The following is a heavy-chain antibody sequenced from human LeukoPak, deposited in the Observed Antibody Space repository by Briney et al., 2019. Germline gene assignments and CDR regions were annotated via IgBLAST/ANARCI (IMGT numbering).Heavy chain of an antibody. CDR2: ISSDSNYI. V-gene: IGHV3-21*01. Sequence: GGSLRLSCAASGFXFSSYSINWVRQAPGKGLEWVSSISSDSNYIFYADSVQGRFTISRDNAENSLFLQMNSLRAEDTAMYYCASRYCTSTNCYAFDTWGQGTMVTVSS. J-gene: IGHJ3*02. CDR3: ASRYCTSTNCYAFDT. D-gene: IGHD2-2*01. CDR1: GFXFSSYS.